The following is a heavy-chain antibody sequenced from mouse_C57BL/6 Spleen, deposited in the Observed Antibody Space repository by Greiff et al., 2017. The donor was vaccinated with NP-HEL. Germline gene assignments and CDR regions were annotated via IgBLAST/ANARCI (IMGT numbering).Heavy chain of an antibody. CDR3: AKRAAGQLRLRGAY. CDR1: GFSLTSYG. CDR2: IWGGGST. D-gene: IGHD3-2*02. J-gene: IGHJ3*01. Sequence: QVQLQQSGPGLVAPSQSLSITCTVSGFSLTSYGVDWVRQPPGKGLEWLGVIWGGGSTNYNSALMSSLSMSKDNSKSQVSLKMNSLQSDDTAMYYCAKRAAGQLRLRGAYWGQGTLVTVSA. V-gene: IGHV2-9*01.